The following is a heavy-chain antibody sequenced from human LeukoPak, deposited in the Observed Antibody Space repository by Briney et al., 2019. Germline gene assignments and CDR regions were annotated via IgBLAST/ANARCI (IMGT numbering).Heavy chain of an antibody. J-gene: IGHJ4*02. CDR2: IYYSGST. CDR1: GGSISTYY. V-gene: IGHV4-59*01. Sequence: PSVTLSLTCTVSGGSISTYYWNWIRQPPGKELEWIGYIYYSGSTNYNPSLKSRVTISVDTSKNQFSLNLTSVTAADTAVYYCARGGIRQTFDNWGQGTLVTVSS. CDR3: ARGGIRQTFDN. D-gene: IGHD3-3*02.